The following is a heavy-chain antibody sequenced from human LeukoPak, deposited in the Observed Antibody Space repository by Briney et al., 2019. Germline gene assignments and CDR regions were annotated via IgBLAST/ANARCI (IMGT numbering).Heavy chain of an antibody. D-gene: IGHD3-9*01. CDR2: INHSGST. CDR1: GGSFSGYY. CDR3: ARAGILTGYYTKYYYFYGMDV. Sequence: SETLALTCAVYGGSFSGYYWSWIPKPPGKGLVWIGEINHSGSTNYNPSLKSRVTNSLDTSKNHFSLKLSSVTAADTAVYYCARAGILTGYYTKYYYFYGMDVSGEGATGTVSS. V-gene: IGHV4-34*01. J-gene: IGHJ6*01.